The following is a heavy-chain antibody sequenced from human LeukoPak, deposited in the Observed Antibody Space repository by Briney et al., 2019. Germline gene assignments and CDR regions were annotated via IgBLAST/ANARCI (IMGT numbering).Heavy chain of an antibody. J-gene: IGHJ4*02. V-gene: IGHV4-39*01. CDR2: IYYSGST. Sequence: SETLSLTCTVSGGSISSSSYYWGWIRQPPGKGLEWIGSIYYSGSTYYNPSLKSRVTISVDTSKNQFSLKLSSVTAADTAVYYCARVQRGITMIVVDSYYFDYWGQGTLVTVSS. CDR1: GGSISSSSYY. CDR3: ARVQRGITMIVVDSYYFDY. D-gene: IGHD3-22*01.